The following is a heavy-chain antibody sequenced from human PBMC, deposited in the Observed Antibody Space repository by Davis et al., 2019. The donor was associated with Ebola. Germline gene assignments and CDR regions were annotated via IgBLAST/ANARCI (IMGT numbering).Heavy chain of an antibody. CDR1: GFTFSSYG. Sequence: PGGSLRLSCAASGFTFSSYGMHWVRQAPGKGLEWVAVIWYDGSNKYYADSVKGRFTISRDNSKNTRYLQMNSLRAEDTAVYYCARDPRGEYYFDYWGQGTLVTVSS. D-gene: IGHD3-10*01. J-gene: IGHJ4*02. CDR2: IWYDGSNK. CDR3: ARDPRGEYYFDY. V-gene: IGHV3-33*01.